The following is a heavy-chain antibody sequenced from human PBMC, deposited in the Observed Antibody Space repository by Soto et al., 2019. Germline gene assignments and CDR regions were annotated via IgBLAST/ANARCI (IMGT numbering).Heavy chain of an antibody. J-gene: IGHJ6*02. D-gene: IGHD1-1*01. CDR1: GYTFTSYA. V-gene: IGHV7-4-1*01. CDR3: AREKTTSYYYYYGMDV. Sequence: ASVKVSWKASGYTFTSYAMNWVRQAPGQGLEWMGWINTNTGNPTYAQGFTGRFVFSLDTSVSTAYLQICSLKAEDTAVYYCAREKTTSYYYYYGMDVWGQGTTVTVSS. CDR2: INTNTGNP.